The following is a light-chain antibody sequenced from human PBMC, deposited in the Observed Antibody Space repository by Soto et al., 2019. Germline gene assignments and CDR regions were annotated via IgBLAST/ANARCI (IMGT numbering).Light chain of an antibody. CDR2: TTS. Sequence: AIRMTQSPSSFSASTGDRVTITCRASQGISSYLAWYQQKPGKAPKLLIYTTSTLQSGVPSRFSGSGSGADFTLTIIGLQSEDFATYYCQHYYSYPRTFGQGTKVDIK. V-gene: IGKV1-8*01. CDR3: QHYYSYPRT. CDR1: QGISSY. J-gene: IGKJ1*01.